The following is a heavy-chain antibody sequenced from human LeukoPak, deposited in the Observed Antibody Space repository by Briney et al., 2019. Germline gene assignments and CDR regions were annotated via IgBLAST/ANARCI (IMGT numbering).Heavy chain of an antibody. CDR3: ARGRGPPNTNRDFYYYYYMDV. CDR1: GYNFPTYW. V-gene: IGHV1-3*03. Sequence: GESLKISCKGSGYNFPTYWIGWVRQAPGQRFEWMGWINAANGHTKYSQEFQDRITITRDTSATTAYMELSNLRSEDMALYYCARGRGPPNTNRDFYYYYYMDVWGTGTTVTVSS. D-gene: IGHD3-10*01. CDR2: INAANGHT. J-gene: IGHJ6*03.